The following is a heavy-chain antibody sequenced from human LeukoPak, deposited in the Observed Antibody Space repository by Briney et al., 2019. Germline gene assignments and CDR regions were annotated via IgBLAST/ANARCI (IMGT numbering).Heavy chain of an antibody. Sequence: HSGGSLRLSCAASGFIFSSYGMHWVRQAPGKGLEWVAFIRYDGSKKYYADSVKGRFTISRDNSKNTLYLQMNSLRAEDTAVYYCARDLLGSYDYVWGSPEKWGQGTLVTVSS. CDR3: ARDLLGSYDYVWGSPEK. D-gene: IGHD3-16*01. CDR1: GFIFSSYG. V-gene: IGHV3-30*02. J-gene: IGHJ4*02. CDR2: IRYDGSKK.